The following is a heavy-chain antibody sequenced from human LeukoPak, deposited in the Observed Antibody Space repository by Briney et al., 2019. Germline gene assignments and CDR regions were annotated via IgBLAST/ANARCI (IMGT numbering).Heavy chain of an antibody. CDR1: GFTFSSYA. Sequence: AGGSLRLSCEASGFTFSSYALSWVRQAPGKGLEWVAGISGSGSSTYYADSVKGRFTISRDNSKNSLYLQMNSLRAEDTAVYYCAKDSSLGQFDYWGRGTLVTVSS. J-gene: IGHJ4*02. CDR3: AKDSSLGQFDY. CDR2: ISGSGSST. V-gene: IGHV3-23*01.